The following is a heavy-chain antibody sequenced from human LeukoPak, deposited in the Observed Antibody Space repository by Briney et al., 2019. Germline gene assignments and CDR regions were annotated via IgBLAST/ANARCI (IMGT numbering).Heavy chain of an antibody. J-gene: IGHJ4*02. D-gene: IGHD3-10*01. CDR3: AKDLYYGSGSKFDD. V-gene: IGHV3-23*01. CDR1: GFTFSTYA. Sequence: GGSLRLSCAASGFTFSTYAMGWVRQAPGNGLEWVSFISGSGTSTYYTDSVKGRFTISRDNYKNTLSLKMNSLRVEDTAVYYCAKDLYYGSGSKFDDWGQGTLVTVSS. CDR2: ISGSGTST.